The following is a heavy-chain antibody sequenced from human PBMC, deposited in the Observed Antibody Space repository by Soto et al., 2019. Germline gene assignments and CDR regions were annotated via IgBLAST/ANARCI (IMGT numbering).Heavy chain of an antibody. CDR1: GFTVSSNY. CDR3: ARGGLYSGYDSPFDY. V-gene: IGHV3-53*04. Sequence: LRLSCAASGFTVSSNYMSWVRQAPGKGLEWVSVIYSGGSTYYADSVKGRFTISRHNSKNTLYLQMNSLRAEDTAVYYCARGGLYSGYDSPFDYWGQGTLVTVSS. D-gene: IGHD5-12*01. CDR2: IYSGGST. J-gene: IGHJ4*02.